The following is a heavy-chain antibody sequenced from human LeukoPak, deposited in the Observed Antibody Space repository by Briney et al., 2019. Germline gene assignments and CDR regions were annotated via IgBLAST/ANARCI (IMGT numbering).Heavy chain of an antibody. J-gene: IGHJ5*02. D-gene: IGHD3-16*01. Sequence: GGSLRLSCAASGFTFSSYAMHWVRQAPGKGLEWVAVISYDGSNKYYADSVKGRFTISRDNSKNTLYLQMNSLRAEDTAVYYCARGIIGRRLRPVHNWFDPWGQGTLVTVSS. V-gene: IGHV3-30*04. CDR2: ISYDGSNK. CDR3: ARGIIGRRLRPVHNWFDP. CDR1: GFTFSSYA.